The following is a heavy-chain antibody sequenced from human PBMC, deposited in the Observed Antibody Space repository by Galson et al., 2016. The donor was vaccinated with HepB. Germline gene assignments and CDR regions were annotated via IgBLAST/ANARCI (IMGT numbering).Heavy chain of an antibody. CDR2: ISNDGSNK. CDR3: ARFIASPWNDYYYYGMDV. V-gene: IGHV3-30-3*01. CDR1: GFTISRYA. J-gene: IGHJ6*04. Sequence: SLRLSCAASGFTISRYAMSWVRQAPGKGLEWLAVISNDGSNKYFADSVKGRFTISRDNSKSTLYLQMNSLRAEDTAVYYCARFIASPWNDYYYYGMDVWGKGTTVTVSS. D-gene: IGHD1-1*01.